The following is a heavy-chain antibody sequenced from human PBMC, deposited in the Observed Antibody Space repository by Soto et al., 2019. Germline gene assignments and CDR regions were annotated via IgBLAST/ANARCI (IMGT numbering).Heavy chain of an antibody. CDR2: VSDNGGRT. D-gene: IGHD1-1*01. CDR1: VFTFINYG. CDR3: AKDYWNPRYFDN. Sequence: PGWSLRLSCASSVFTFINYGMRWVRQAPGKGLEWVSAVSDNGGRTRYADSVKGRFTISRDNSQNTLYLQMLSLRADDTAIYYCAKDYWNPRYFDNWGQGTLVTVSS. V-gene: IGHV3-23*01. J-gene: IGHJ4*02.